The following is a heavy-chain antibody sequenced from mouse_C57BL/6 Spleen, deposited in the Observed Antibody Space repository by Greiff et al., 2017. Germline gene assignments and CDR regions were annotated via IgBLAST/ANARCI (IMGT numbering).Heavy chain of an antibody. J-gene: IGHJ2*01. V-gene: IGHV1-69*01. CDR2: IDPSDSYT. CDR3: ARWKSQGNYFDY. CDR1: GYTFTSYW. Sequence: VQLQQSGAELVMPGASVKLSCKASGYTFTSYWMHWVKQRPGQGLEWIGEIDPSDSYTNYNQKFKGKSTLTVDKSSSTAYMQRSSLTSEDAAVYYSARWKSQGNYFDYWGQGTTLTVSS.